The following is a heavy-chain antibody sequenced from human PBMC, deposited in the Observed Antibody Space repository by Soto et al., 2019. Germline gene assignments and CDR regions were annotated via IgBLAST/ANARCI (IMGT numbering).Heavy chain of an antibody. CDR2: INPAGGTT. V-gene: IGHV1-46*01. CDR3: ALKVVAYYDN. J-gene: IGHJ4*02. D-gene: IGHD3-10*01. Sequence: QVQLVQSGAEVKKPGASVRISCRASGYSFTSTYVHWVRQAPGQGPEWMGIINPAGGTTYYAQKFQGRLTITSDTSTDTVFMDLNDLXXXXXXXYXXALKVVAYYDNWGQGTLLTVSS. CDR1: GYSFTSTY.